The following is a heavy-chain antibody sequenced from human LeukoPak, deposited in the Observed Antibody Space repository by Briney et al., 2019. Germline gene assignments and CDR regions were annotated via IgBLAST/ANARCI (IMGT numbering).Heavy chain of an antibody. Sequence: GGSLRLSCAASGFTFSSYAMHRVRQAPGKGLEWVAVISYDGSNKYYADSVKGRFTISRDNSKNTLYLQMNSLRAEDTAVYYCARGITTTVTTIGLWGQGTLVTVSS. CDR2: ISYDGSNK. CDR1: GFTFSSYA. CDR3: ARGITTTVTTIGL. D-gene: IGHD4-17*01. V-gene: IGHV3-30-3*01. J-gene: IGHJ5*02.